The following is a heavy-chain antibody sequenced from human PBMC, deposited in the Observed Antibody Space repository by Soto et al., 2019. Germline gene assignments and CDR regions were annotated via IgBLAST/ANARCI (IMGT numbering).Heavy chain of an antibody. CDR2: ISAYNGNT. Sequence: VASVKVSCKASGYTFTSYSISWVRQAPGQGLEWMGWISAYNGNTNYAQKLQGRVTMTTDTSTSTAYMELRSLRSDDTAVYYCARYGKLRFLEWLISGGAFDIWGQGTMVTVSS. J-gene: IGHJ3*02. CDR1: GYTFTSYS. CDR3: ARYGKLRFLEWLISGGAFDI. D-gene: IGHD3-3*01. V-gene: IGHV1-18*04.